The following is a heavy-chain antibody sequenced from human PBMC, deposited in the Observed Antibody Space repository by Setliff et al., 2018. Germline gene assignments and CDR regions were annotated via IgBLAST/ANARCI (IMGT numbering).Heavy chain of an antibody. CDR2: IHFSRTT. J-gene: IGHJ4*02. CDR3: ARENGYCSGGACYFMFDY. CDR1: DGSSSSHY. V-gene: IGHV4-59*11. Sequence: AETLSLTCTVSDGSSSSHYWSWIRQPPGKGLEWIGYIHFSRTTNYNPSLKNRVTLSLDTSKNQFSLELSSVPAADTAMYYCARENGYCSGGACYFMFDYWGQGTLVTVSS. D-gene: IGHD2-15*01.